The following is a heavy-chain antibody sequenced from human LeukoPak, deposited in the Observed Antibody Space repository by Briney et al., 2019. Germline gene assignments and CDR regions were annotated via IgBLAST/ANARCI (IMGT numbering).Heavy chain of an antibody. CDR1: DFTFSQFG. Sequence: GGSLRLSCAASDFTFSQFGMSWVRQAPGKRLEWVSAISGSGGSTYYADSVKGRFTISRDNSKNTLYLQMNSLRAEDTAVYYCAVEVSSGWYGAYFDYWGQGTLVTVSS. D-gene: IGHD6-19*01. V-gene: IGHV3-23*01. CDR3: AVEVSSGWYGAYFDY. J-gene: IGHJ4*02. CDR2: ISGSGGST.